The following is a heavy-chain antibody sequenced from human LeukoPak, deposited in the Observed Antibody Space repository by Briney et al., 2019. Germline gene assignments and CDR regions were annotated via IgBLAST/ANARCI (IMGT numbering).Heavy chain of an antibody. V-gene: IGHV4-61*09. CDR2: IHTSGNT. Sequence: PSETLSLTCTVSGGSISTGSYCWSWIRQPAGKGLEWIGHIHTSGNTNYNPSLKSRVTISVDTSKNQFSLKLSSVTAADTAVYYCARDPRDITGTTLSSFDYWGQGTLVTVSS. D-gene: IGHD1-7*01. CDR3: ARDPRDITGTTLSSFDY. CDR1: GGSISTGSYC. J-gene: IGHJ4*02.